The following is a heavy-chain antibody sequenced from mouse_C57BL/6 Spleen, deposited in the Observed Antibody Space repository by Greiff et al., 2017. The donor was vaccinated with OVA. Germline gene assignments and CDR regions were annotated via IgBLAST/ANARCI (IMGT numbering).Heavy chain of an antibody. D-gene: IGHD3-1*01. V-gene: IGHV5-4*01. CDR1: GFTFSSYA. CDR3: ARESGSRSYYFGY. CDR2: ISDGGSYT. J-gene: IGHJ2*01. Sequence: DVMLVESGGGLVKPGGSLKLSCAASGFTFSSYAMSWVRQTPEKRLEWVATISDGGSYTYYPDNVKGRFTISRDNAKNNLYLQMSQLKSEDTAMYYCARESGSRSYYFGYWGQGTTLTVSS.